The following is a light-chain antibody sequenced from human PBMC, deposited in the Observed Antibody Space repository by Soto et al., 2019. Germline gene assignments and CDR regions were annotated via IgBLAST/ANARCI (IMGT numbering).Light chain of an antibody. Sequence: DIQMTQSPSSLSASVGDRVTITCRASESISRHLNWYQQKPGKAPKLLIYAASSLQNGVPSRFSGSVPRTDLTLAISNLQPEDFASHDCEQSYRTLWINFGQGTRLEIK. J-gene: IGKJ5*01. CDR1: ESISRH. CDR3: EQSYRTLWIN. CDR2: AAS. V-gene: IGKV1-39*01.